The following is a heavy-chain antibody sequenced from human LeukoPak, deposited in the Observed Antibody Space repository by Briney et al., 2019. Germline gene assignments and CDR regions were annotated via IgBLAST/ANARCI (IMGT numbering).Heavy chain of an antibody. Sequence: SETLSLACTVSGGSISSSSYYWGWIRQPPGKGLEWIGSIYYSGSTYYNPSLKSRVTISVDTSKNQFSLKLSSVTAADTAVYYCARGPYSYDSSGAFDIWGQGTMVTVSS. D-gene: IGHD3-22*01. V-gene: IGHV4-39*07. CDR3: ARGPYSYDSSGAFDI. CDR2: IYYSGST. J-gene: IGHJ3*02. CDR1: GGSISSSSYY.